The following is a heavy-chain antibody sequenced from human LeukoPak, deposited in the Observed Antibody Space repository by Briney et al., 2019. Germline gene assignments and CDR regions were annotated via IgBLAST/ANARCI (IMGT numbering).Heavy chain of an antibody. CDR3: ARERADGVNFDY. CDR2: INPNSGGT. V-gene: IGHV1-2*02. CDR1: GYTFTGYY. D-gene: IGHD4-17*01. Sequence: ASVKVSCKASGYTFTGYYMHWVRQAPGQGLEWMGWINPNSGGTNYAQKFQGRVTMTRDTSISTAYMELSRLRYDDTAVYYCARERADGVNFDYWGQGTLVTVSS. J-gene: IGHJ4*02.